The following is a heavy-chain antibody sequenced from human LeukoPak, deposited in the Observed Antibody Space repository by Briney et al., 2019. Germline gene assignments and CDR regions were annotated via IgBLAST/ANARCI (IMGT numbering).Heavy chain of an antibody. J-gene: IGHJ4*02. CDR3: ARDSYGNYDGQYFDF. CDR2: INIITSYI. D-gene: IGHD4-17*01. Sequence: GGSLRLSCAASGFTFSDYNMIWVRQAPGKGLEWVSSINIITSYIYYADSVKGRFTISRDNAKNSLYLQMTGLRAEDTAVYYCARDSYGNYDGQYFDFWGQGALVTVSS. V-gene: IGHV3-21*01. CDR1: GFTFSDYN.